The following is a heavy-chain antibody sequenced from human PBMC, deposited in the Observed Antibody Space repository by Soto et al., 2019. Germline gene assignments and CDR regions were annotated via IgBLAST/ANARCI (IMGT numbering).Heavy chain of an antibody. J-gene: IGHJ4*02. CDR3: VRRVSGNYDY. CDR1: GFTFSSYD. Sequence: EVQLAESGGGMIQHGGSLRLSCIASGFTFSSYDMHWVRHAPGKGLEYVSSISSNGGTTYYGNSVKGRFTISRDNSKNTLYLQMGSLRAEDMAVYYCVRRVSGNYDYWGQGTLVTVSS. CDR2: ISSNGGTT. D-gene: IGHD1-7*01. V-gene: IGHV3-64*01.